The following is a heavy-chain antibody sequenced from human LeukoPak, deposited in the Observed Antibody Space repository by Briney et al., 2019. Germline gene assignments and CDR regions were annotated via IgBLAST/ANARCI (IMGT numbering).Heavy chain of an antibody. V-gene: IGHV1-46*01. J-gene: IGHJ4*02. CDR1: GYTFTSYY. Sequence: ASVKVSCKASGYTFTSYYMHWVRQAPGQGLEWMGIINPSGGSTSYAQKFQGRVTMTTDMSTSTVYMELSSLRSEDTAVYYCARGAARTDIDYWGQGTLVTVSS. D-gene: IGHD6-6*01. CDR3: ARGAARTDIDY. CDR2: INPSGGST.